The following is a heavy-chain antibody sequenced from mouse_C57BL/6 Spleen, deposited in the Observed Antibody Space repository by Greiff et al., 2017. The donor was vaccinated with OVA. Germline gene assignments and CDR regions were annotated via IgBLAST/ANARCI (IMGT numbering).Heavy chain of an antibody. CDR1: GFTFSDAW. Sequence: EVKLMESGGGLVQPGGSMKLSCAASGFTFSDAWMDWVRQSPEKGLEWVAEIRNKANNHATYYAESVKGRFTISRDDSKSSVYLQMNSLRAEDTGIYYCRQGYDPYYAMDYWGQGTSVTVSS. D-gene: IGHD2-3*01. J-gene: IGHJ4*01. CDR2: IRNKANNHAT. CDR3: RQGYDPYYAMDY. V-gene: IGHV6-6*01.